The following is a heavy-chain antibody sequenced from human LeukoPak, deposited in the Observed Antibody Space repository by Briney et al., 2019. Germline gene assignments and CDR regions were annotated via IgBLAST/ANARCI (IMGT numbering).Heavy chain of an antibody. CDR1: GGSITSSSYT. Sequence: SETLSLTCTVSGGSITSSSYTWGWIRQPPGKGLEWIGSIYYSGSTYYNPSLKSRVTISVDTSKNQFSLKLSSVTAADTAVYYCAREKDGYNTGDFDYWGRGTLVTVSS. CDR3: AREKDGYNTGDFDY. J-gene: IGHJ4*02. D-gene: IGHD5-24*01. CDR2: IYYSGST. V-gene: IGHV4-39*02.